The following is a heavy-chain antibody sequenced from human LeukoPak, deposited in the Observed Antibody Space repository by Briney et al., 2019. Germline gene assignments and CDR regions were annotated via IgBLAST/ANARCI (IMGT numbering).Heavy chain of an antibody. CDR1: GYTFTSYG. J-gene: IGHJ6*03. D-gene: IGHD5-18*01. CDR3: ARGGYGPSSYYYYMDV. Sequence: ASVTVSCKASGYTFTSYGISWVRQAPGQGLEWMGWISAYNGNTNYAQKLQGRVTMTTDTSTSTAYMELRSLRSDDTAVYYCARGGYGPSSYYYYMDVWGKGTTVTVSS. CDR2: ISAYNGNT. V-gene: IGHV1-18*01.